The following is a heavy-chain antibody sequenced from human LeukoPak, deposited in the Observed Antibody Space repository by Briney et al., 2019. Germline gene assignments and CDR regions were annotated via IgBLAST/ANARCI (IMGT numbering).Heavy chain of an antibody. D-gene: IGHD3-22*01. Sequence: PGGSLRLSCAASGFTFSGDSMSWVRQPPGKGLEWVASIKQDGSRKYYVDSVKGRFTISRDNAKNSLYLQMNSLRAEDTAVYYCARDLMIVPQYYMDVWGKGTTVTVSS. V-gene: IGHV3-7*01. J-gene: IGHJ6*03. CDR1: GFTFSGDS. CDR3: ARDLMIVPQYYMDV. CDR2: IKQDGSRK.